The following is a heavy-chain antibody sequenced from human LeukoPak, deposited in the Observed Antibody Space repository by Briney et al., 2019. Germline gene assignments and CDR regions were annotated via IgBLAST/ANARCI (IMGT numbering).Heavy chain of an antibody. CDR3: ARGITKTDPIVVVPAAIRVAQAFDS. D-gene: IGHD2-2*01. CDR1: GGSFSVYD. V-gene: IGHV4-34*01. Sequence: SETLSLTCAVYGGSFSVYDWNWIRQPPGKGLEWIGEINHSGSTTYNPSLKSRVSLSVDTSKNQFSLKVTSVTAADTAVYYCARGITKTDPIVVVPAAIRVAQAFDSWGQGTLVTVSS. J-gene: IGHJ4*02. CDR2: INHSGST.